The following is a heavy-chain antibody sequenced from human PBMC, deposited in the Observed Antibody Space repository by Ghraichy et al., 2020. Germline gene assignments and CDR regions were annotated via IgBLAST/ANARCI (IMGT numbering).Heavy chain of an antibody. Sequence: SETLSLTCTVSGGSISSYYWSWIRQPPGKGLEWIGYIYYSGSTNYNPSLKSRVTISVDTSKNQFSLKLSSVTAADTAVYYCARAYYDFWSGYFELWGQGTLVTVSS. V-gene: IGHV4-59*01. CDR1: GGSISSYY. J-gene: IGHJ5*02. D-gene: IGHD3-3*01. CDR2: IYYSGST. CDR3: ARAYYDFWSGYFEL.